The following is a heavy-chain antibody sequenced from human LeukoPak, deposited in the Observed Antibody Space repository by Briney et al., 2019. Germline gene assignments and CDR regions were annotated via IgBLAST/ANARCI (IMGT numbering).Heavy chain of an antibody. V-gene: IGHV3-23*01. D-gene: IGHD6-19*01. J-gene: IGHJ4*02. CDR1: GCTFSTYA. CDR3: ARGFLGGTDQYFDS. CDR2: IGGGGPTT. Sequence: GGSLRLSCAGSGCTFSTYAMNWVRQAPAKGLEWVSTIGGGGPTTDYADSVKDRFTISRDNSKNTLYLQMSSLRAEDTAVYFCARGFLGGTDQYFDSWGQGTLVTVSS.